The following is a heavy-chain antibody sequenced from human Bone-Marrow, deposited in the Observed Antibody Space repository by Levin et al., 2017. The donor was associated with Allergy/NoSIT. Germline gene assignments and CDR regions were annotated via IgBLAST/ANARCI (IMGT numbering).Heavy chain of an antibody. D-gene: IGHD2-21*02. CDR2: IENSGST. V-gene: IGHV4-59*01. J-gene: IGHJ4*02. CDR1: GASSSSYY. Sequence: SETLSLTCTVSGASSSSYYWGWIRQPPGKGLEWIGCIENSGSTNYNPSLKSRVTMLIDASKKHFSLRLTSVTAADTAVYYCARASYTDSLNRWGQGTLVTVSS. CDR3: ARASYTDSLNR.